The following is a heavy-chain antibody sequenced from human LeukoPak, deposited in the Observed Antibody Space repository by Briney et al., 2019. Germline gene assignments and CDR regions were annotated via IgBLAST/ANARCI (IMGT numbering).Heavy chain of an antibody. CDR3: ARAPGGTLDF. V-gene: IGHV1-46*01. Sequence: GASVKVSCTASGFTFTNYHVHWVRQAPGQGLEWVGLIRGTGDSPDYAQKFQGRVTVTCDTSTNTAYLELRSLKLEDTAVYYCARAPGGTLDFWGQGTLVTVSS. D-gene: IGHD4-23*01. CDR2: IRGTGDSP. CDR1: GFTFTNYH. J-gene: IGHJ4*02.